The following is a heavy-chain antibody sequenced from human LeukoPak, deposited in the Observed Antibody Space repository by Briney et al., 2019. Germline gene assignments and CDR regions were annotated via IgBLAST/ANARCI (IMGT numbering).Heavy chain of an antibody. CDR1: GFTFSSYA. CDR2: IRYDGSNK. Sequence: GGSLRLSCAASGFTFSSYAMHWVRQAPGKGLEWVAFIRYDGSNKYYADSVKGRFPISRDNSKSTLYLQMNSLRAEDTAVYYCARGSNWGSRVYYFDYWGQGTLVTVSS. V-gene: IGHV3-30*02. J-gene: IGHJ4*02. D-gene: IGHD7-27*01. CDR3: ARGSNWGSRVYYFDY.